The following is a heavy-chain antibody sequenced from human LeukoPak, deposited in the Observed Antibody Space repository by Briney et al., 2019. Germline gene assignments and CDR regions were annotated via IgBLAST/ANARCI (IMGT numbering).Heavy chain of an antibody. D-gene: IGHD6-19*01. CDR1: GGSMSSSY. CDR2: IYYSGST. J-gene: IGHJ4*01. Sequence: SETLSLTCTVSGGSMSSSYWTWIRQPPGKGLECIGFIYYSGSTTYNPSLGGRVTISIDTSKNQFSLRLSSVTAADTAVYYCARGGWSVDYWGQGTLVTVSS. V-gene: IGHV4-59*01. CDR3: ARGGWSVDY.